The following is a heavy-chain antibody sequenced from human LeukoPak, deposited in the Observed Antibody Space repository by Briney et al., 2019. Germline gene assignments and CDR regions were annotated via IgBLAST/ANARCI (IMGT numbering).Heavy chain of an antibody. CDR3: ARGPPKSFWSDYYGYWFDP. V-gene: IGHV4-39*07. CDR1: GGSISSSSYY. D-gene: IGHD3-3*01. CDR2: IYYSGST. J-gene: IGHJ5*02. Sequence: SETLSLTCTVSGGSISSSSYYWGWIRQPPGKGLEWIGSIYYSGSTYYNPSLKSRVTISVHTSKNQFSLKVTSVTAADTAVYYCARGPPKSFWSDYYGYWFDPWGQGTLVTVSS.